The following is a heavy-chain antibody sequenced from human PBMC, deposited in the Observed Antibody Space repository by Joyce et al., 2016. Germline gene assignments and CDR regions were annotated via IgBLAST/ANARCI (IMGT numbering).Heavy chain of an antibody. J-gene: IGHJ1*01. CDR3: ARARTYGDPPEH. D-gene: IGHD4-17*01. V-gene: IGHV1-2*05. CDR2: LNHHRGGT. CDR1: GYTFTDYY. Sequence: QVQLVQSGPEVRKPGASVKVSCKASGYTFTDYYLHWVRQAPGQGLEWLGRLNHHRGGTTYAQKFQDRVTMTRDTSISTAYMELSGLTSNDTVVYYCARARTYGDPPEHWGQGTLVTVS.